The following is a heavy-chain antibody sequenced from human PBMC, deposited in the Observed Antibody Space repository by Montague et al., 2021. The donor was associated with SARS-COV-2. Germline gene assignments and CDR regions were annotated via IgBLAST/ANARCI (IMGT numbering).Heavy chain of an antibody. J-gene: IGHJ4*02. D-gene: IGHD6-19*01. CDR2: ISHGGTT. CDR1: SDSFSSSDW. Sequence: SETLSFTCTVSSDSFSSSDWWSWVRQPPGKGLDWIGEISHGGTTNYKSSLKSRVTMSIDKSKNQFSLKLTSVTAADTAVYYCAREAKAVSGRLDSWGQGTLVTVSS. CDR3: AREAKAVSGRLDS. V-gene: IGHV4-4*02.